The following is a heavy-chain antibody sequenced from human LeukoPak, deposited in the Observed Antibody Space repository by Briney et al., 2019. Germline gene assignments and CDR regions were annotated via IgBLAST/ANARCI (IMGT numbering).Heavy chain of an antibody. J-gene: IGHJ4*02. Sequence: SETLSLTCTVSGVSISSYYWSWIRQPPGKGLEWIGYIYYSGSTNYNPSLKSRVTISVDTSKNQFSLKLSSVTAADTAVYYCARYRWVRSVHYFDYWGQGTLVTVSS. D-gene: IGHD4-23*01. CDR3: ARYRWVRSVHYFDY. CDR1: GVSISSYY. V-gene: IGHV4-59*01. CDR2: IYYSGST.